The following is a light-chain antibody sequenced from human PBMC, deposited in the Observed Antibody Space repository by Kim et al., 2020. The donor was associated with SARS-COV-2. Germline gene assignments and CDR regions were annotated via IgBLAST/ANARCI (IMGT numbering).Light chain of an antibody. CDR3: LQHNTYPIT. J-gene: IGKJ5*01. CDR1: QDIRND. CDR2: GAS. V-gene: IGKV1-17*01. Sequence: GDRVTITCRASQDIRNDLVWYQQNPGRAPKRLIYGASSLQSGVPSRFSGSGSGTEFTLTISSLQPEDFATYFCLQHNTYPITFCQGTRLEIK.